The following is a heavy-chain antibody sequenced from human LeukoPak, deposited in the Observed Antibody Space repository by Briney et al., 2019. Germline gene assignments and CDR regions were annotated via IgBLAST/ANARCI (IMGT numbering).Heavy chain of an antibody. V-gene: IGHV4-4*09. CDR3: ARPRYYYYYMDV. J-gene: IGHJ6*03. CDR1: GGSFSGYY. Sequence: SETLSLTCAVYGGSFSGYYWSWIRQPPGKGLEWIGYIYTSGSTNYNPSLKSRVTISVGTSKNQFSLKLSSVTAADTAVYYCARPRYYYYYMDVWGKGTTVTVSS. CDR2: IYTSGST.